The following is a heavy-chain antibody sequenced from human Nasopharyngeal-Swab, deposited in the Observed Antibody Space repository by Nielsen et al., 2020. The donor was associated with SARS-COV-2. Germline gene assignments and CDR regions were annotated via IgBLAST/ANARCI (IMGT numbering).Heavy chain of an antibody. Sequence: GGSLRLSCAASGLTFSSYEMNWVRQAPGKGLEWVSYISSSGSTIYYADSVKGRFTISRDNAKNSLYLQMNSLRAEDTAVYYCARDIKRYFDWLLPSYYYYGMDVWGQGTTVTVSS. CDR3: ARDIKRYFDWLLPSYYYYGMDV. CDR2: ISSSGSTI. CDR1: GLTFSSYE. J-gene: IGHJ6*02. V-gene: IGHV3-48*03. D-gene: IGHD3-9*01.